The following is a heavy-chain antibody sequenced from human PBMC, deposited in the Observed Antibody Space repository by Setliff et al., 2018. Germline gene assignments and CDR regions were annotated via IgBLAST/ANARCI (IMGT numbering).Heavy chain of an antibody. J-gene: IGHJ6*01. CDR2: IYHSGST. CDR1: GYSISSGYY. CDR3: ARDAYDSSGYYYYYYYGMDV. Sequence: ETLSLTCTVSGYSISSGYYWGWIRQPPGKGLEWIGSIYHSGSTYYNPSLKSRVTISVDTSKNQFSLKLSSVTAADTAVYYCARDAYDSSGYYYYYYYGMDVWG. D-gene: IGHD3-22*01. V-gene: IGHV4-38-2*02.